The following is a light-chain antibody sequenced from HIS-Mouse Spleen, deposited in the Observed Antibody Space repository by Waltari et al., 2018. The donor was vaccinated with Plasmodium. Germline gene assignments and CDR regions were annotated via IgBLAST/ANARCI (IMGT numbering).Light chain of an antibody. CDR3: QKYNNWSFT. Sequence: IVMTQSPATLSVSPGERATLSCRASQSVSSNLAWYQQEPGHAPRRLIYGASTRATGIPARFSGSGSGTEFTLTISSLQSEDFAVYYCQKYNNWSFTFGPGTKVDIK. V-gene: IGKV3-15*01. CDR2: GAS. J-gene: IGKJ3*01. CDR1: QSVSSN.